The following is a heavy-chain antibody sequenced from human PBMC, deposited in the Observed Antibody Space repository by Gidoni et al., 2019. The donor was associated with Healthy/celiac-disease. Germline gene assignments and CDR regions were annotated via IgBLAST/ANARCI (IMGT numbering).Heavy chain of an antibody. CDR2: ISYDGSNK. Sequence: QVQLVASGGGVVQLGSPLRLSCSASGFTFSRYCMHWVRQAPGKGLEWVAVISYDGSNKYYADSVKGRFTISRDNSKNTLYLQMNSLRAEDTAVYYCAKDWYYYGSGSYGDFDYWGQGTLVTVSS. CDR1: GFTFSRYC. J-gene: IGHJ4*02. CDR3: AKDWYYYGSGSYGDFDY. D-gene: IGHD3-10*01. V-gene: IGHV3-30*18.